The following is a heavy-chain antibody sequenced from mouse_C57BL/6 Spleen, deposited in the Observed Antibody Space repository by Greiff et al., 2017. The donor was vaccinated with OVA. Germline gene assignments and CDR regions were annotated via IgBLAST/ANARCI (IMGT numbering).Heavy chain of an antibody. D-gene: IGHD2-5*01. J-gene: IGHJ2*01. Sequence: EVKLMESGPGLVKPSQSLSLTCSVTGYSITSGYYWNWIRQFPGNKLEWMGYISYDGSNNYNPSLKNRISITRDTSKNQFFLKLNSVTTEDTATYYCARDNYSNYAYFDYWGQGTTLTVSS. CDR2: ISYDGSN. CDR3: ARDNYSNYAYFDY. CDR1: GYSITSGYY. V-gene: IGHV3-6*01.